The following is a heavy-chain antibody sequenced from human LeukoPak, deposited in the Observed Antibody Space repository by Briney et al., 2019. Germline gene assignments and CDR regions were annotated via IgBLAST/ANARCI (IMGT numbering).Heavy chain of an antibody. CDR2: ISGSGGST. CDR3: ARDLDSFDY. Sequence: AGGSLRLSCAASGFTFRSYAMSWVRQAPGKGLEWVSAISGSGGSTYYADSVKGRFTISRDNAKNSLYLQMNSLRAEDAAVYYCARDLDSFDYWGQGTLVTVSS. V-gene: IGHV3-23*01. J-gene: IGHJ4*02. CDR1: GFTFRSYA.